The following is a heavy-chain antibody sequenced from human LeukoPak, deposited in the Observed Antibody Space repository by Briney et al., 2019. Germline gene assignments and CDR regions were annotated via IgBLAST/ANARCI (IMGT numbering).Heavy chain of an antibody. Sequence: SETLSLICTVSGGSISSTSYYWGWIRQPPGKGLEWIGNIYYSGSTYYNPSLKSRVTMSVDTSKNQFSLELSSVTAADTAVYYCARLRRPVRSSSGWYDYYYMDVWGKGTTVTISS. CDR3: ARLRRPVRSSSGWYDYYYMDV. CDR1: GGSISSTSYY. CDR2: IYYSGST. V-gene: IGHV4-39*07. J-gene: IGHJ6*03. D-gene: IGHD6-19*01.